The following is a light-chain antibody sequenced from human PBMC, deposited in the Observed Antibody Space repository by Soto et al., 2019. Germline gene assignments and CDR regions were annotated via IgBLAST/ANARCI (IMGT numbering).Light chain of an antibody. CDR1: QSVSSSY. CDR2: GAS. J-gene: IGKJ5*01. V-gene: IGKV3-20*01. CDR3: QHYSSWT. Sequence: EIVLTQSPGPLSLSPGESATLSCRASQSVSSSYLAWYQQKPGQAPRLLMYGASSRATGVPDRFIGSGSGTDFTLTISRLEPEDFAVYSCQHYSSWTFGQGTRLEI.